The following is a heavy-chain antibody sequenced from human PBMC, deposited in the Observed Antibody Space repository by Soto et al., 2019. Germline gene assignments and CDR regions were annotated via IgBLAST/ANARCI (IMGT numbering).Heavy chain of an antibody. V-gene: IGHV4-39*01. Sequence: SETLSLTCTVSGGSIYDSSYFWGWIRQPPGKGLEWIGSIYYTGSTYYNPSLKSRVTISADTSKNQFSLRLTSVTAADTAVYYCARRSAPGEPDYWGQGTLVTVSS. CDR2: IYYTGST. CDR1: GGSIYDSSYF. J-gene: IGHJ4*02. CDR3: ARRSAPGEPDY.